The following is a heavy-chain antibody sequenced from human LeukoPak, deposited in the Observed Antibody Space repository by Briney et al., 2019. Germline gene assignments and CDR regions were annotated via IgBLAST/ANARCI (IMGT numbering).Heavy chain of an antibody. CDR2: INYSGST. V-gene: IGHV4-59*08. J-gene: IGHJ4*02. CDR3: ARAMSIAARLQTIFDY. CDR1: GGSISDYY. Sequence: PSETLSLTCTVSGGSISDYYWSWIRQPPGKGLEWVGYINYSGSTNYNPSLKSRVTISEDTSKNQFSLKLNSVTAADTAVYYCARAMSIAARLQTIFDYWGQGTLVTVSS. D-gene: IGHD6-6*01.